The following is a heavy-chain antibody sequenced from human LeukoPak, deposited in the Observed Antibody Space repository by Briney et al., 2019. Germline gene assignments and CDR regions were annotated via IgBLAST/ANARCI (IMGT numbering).Heavy chain of an antibody. J-gene: IGHJ4*02. CDR1: GYTFTSYD. CDR2: MNPNSGNT. D-gene: IGHD2-15*01. Sequence: VASVKVSCKASGYTFTSYDINWVRQATGQGLEWMGWMNPNSGNTGYAQKFQGRVTMTRNTSISTAYMELSSLRSEDTAVYYCARAMIVYCSGGSCYSKYYFDYWGQGTLVTVSS. CDR3: ARAMIVYCSGGSCYSKYYFDY. V-gene: IGHV1-8*01.